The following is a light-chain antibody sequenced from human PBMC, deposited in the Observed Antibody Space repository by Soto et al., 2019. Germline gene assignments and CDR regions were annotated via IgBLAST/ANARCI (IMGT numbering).Light chain of an antibody. V-gene: IGKV3-15*01. Sequence: EIAMTQSPATLSVSPGERATVSCRASQSISTELAWYQQIPGQPPRLLIYSASTRATGVPARFTGSGSGSECTLTISGLQSEDFAVYYCQQGHNWPLTFGQGTRLEI. CDR2: SAS. CDR3: QQGHNWPLT. CDR1: QSISTE. J-gene: IGKJ2*01.